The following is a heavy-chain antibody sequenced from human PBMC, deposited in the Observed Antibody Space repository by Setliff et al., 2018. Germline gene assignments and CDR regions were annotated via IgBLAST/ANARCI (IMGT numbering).Heavy chain of an antibody. CDR3: VRPEEETSMVMYYFTS. J-gene: IGHJ4*02. CDR1: GYSFKSDDY. D-gene: IGHD5-18*01. CDR2: VSHSGSP. V-gene: IGHV4-38-2*01. Sequence: SETLSLTCDVSGYSFKSDDYWAWIRQSPGRGLEWIGSVSHSGSPYYNPSLKSRVSISEDRSKNRLSLKLNSVTAADTAIYYCVRPEEETSMVMYYFTSWGLGTLVTVSS.